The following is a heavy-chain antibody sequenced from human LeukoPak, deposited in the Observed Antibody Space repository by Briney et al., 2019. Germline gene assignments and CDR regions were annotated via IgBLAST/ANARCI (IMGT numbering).Heavy chain of an antibody. V-gene: IGHV3-23*01. D-gene: IGHD7-27*01. J-gene: IGHJ3*02. Sequence: PGGSLRLSCTASGFTFSTFAMGWARQAPGKGLQWVSGISGSSDTTYCADSVKGRFAISRDNSENTLYLQMNRLRDEDTAVYHCAKDFLGTVPDVFDIWGQGTMVTVSS. CDR3: AKDFLGTVPDVFDI. CDR1: GFTFSTFA. CDR2: ISGSSDTT.